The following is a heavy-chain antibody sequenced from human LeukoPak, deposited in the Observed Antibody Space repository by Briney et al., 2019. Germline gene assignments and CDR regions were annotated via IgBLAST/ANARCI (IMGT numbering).Heavy chain of an antibody. CDR2: IYPGDSDT. V-gene: IGHV5-51*01. CDR1: GYTFSSYW. J-gene: IGHJ4*02. CDR3: ARIYGKYFDY. D-gene: IGHD2/OR15-2a*01. Sequence: GESLKISCQGFGYTFSSYWIGWVRQMPGKGLEWMGIIYPGDSDTRYSPSFQGQVTISADKSISTAYLQWSSLEASDTAMYYCARIYGKYFDYWGQGTLVTVSS.